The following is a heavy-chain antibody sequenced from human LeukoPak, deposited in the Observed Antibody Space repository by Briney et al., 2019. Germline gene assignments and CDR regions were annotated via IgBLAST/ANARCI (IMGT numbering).Heavy chain of an antibody. J-gene: IGHJ6*03. CDR1: GFTFNNFA. D-gene: IGHD5-18*01. V-gene: IGHV3-23*01. CDR3: AKAIQLDYYYYMDV. Sequence: GGSLRLSCAASGFTFNNFAMIWVRQAPGKGLEWVSAISGSGGSTYYADSVKGRFTISRDNSKNTLYLQMNSLRAEDTAVYYCAKAIQLDYYYYMDVWGKGTTVTVSS. CDR2: ISGSGGST.